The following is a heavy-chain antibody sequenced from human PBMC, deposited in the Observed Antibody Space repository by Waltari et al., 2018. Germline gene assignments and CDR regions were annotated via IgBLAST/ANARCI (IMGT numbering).Heavy chain of an antibody. V-gene: IGHV3-21*02. Sequence: EIQLVASGGGLVKPGGSLRLSCAASGFTFSIYKMSWVRQAPGKGLEWVSSIGSGTSYIYYADSVKGRFTISRDNAKNSLYLQMNSLKVEDTAVYYCARAWDDFDYWGQGALVTVSS. CDR2: IGSGTSYI. CDR3: ARAWDDFDY. J-gene: IGHJ4*02. D-gene: IGHD1-26*01. CDR1: GFTFSIYK.